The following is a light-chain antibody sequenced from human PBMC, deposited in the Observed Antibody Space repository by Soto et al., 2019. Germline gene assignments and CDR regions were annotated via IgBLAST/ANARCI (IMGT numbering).Light chain of an antibody. Sequence: EIVFTPSPVTLSLSPGERATLSCRASQSVSSSYLAWYQQKPGQAPRLLIYGASSRATGIPDRFSGSGSGTDFTLTISRLEPEDFAVYYCQQYGSSPQTFGQGTKVDIK. CDR1: QSVSSSY. J-gene: IGKJ1*01. CDR3: QQYGSSPQT. V-gene: IGKV3-20*01. CDR2: GAS.